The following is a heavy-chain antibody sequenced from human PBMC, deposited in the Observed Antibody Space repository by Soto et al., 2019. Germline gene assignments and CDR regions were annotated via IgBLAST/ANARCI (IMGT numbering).Heavy chain of an antibody. V-gene: IGHV1-3*01. J-gene: IGHJ6*04. Sequence: ASVKVSCKASGYTFTSYAMHWVRQAPGQRLEWMGWISAGNGNTGYAQKFQGRVTMTRNTSISTAYMELSSLRSEDTAVYYCARASSPRPIAAAGTPDLYYSYYYVRDVWGKGTTVTVSS. CDR1: GYTFTSYA. D-gene: IGHD6-13*01. CDR2: ISAGNGNT. CDR3: ARASSPRPIAAAGTPDLYYSYYYVRDV.